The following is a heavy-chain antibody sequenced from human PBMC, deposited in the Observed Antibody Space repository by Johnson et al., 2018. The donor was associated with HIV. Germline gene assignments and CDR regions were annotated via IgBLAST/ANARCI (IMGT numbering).Heavy chain of an antibody. J-gene: IGHJ3*02. CDR3: ARDLQGRDAFDI. CDR1: GFTFSSYA. Sequence: QVQLVESGGGVVQPGRSLRLSSAASGFTFSSYAVHWVRQAPGKGLEWVAIISYDGSNQYSADSVKGRFTISRDNSKDTLYLQMNSLRAEDTAVYYCARDLQGRDAFDIWGQGTMVTVSS. V-gene: IGHV3-30-3*01. CDR2: ISYDGSNQ.